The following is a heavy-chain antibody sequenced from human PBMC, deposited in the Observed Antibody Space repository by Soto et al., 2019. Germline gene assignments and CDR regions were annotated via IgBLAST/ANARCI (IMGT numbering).Heavy chain of an antibody. CDR1: GFTFSSYA. D-gene: IGHD1-26*01. CDR3: AKVRTPEPYYYYYGMDV. J-gene: IGHJ6*02. CDR2: ISGSGSST. V-gene: IGHV3-23*01. Sequence: EVQLLESGGGLEQPGGSLRLSCAASGFTFSSYAMSWVRQAPGKGLEGVSAISGSGSSTYSADSVKGRFTISRDNSKNTLYLQMNRQRAEDTAVYYCAKVRTPEPYYYYYGMDVWGQGTTVTVSS.